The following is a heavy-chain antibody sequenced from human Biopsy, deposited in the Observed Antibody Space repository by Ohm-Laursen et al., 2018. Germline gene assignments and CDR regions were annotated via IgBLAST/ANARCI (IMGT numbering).Heavy chain of an antibody. Sequence: GPSVYVSCKVSGYTLTALSMQWVRQAPRRGLEWMGGFAPENGKTIYAQKFQGRITMTEDTSTDTAYMELSSLRSEDTAVYYCAADINVWNVNYWGQGTQVTVSS. CDR3: AADINVWNVNY. V-gene: IGHV1-24*01. J-gene: IGHJ4*02. CDR2: FAPENGKT. D-gene: IGHD1-1*01. CDR1: GYTLTALS.